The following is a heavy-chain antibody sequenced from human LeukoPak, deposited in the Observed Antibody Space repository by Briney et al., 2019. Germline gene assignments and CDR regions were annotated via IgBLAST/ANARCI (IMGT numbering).Heavy chain of an antibody. V-gene: IGHV3-53*01. CDR1: GFTVSSSY. J-gene: IGHJ4*02. Sequence: PGGSLRLSCAASGFTVSSSYMSWVRQAPGKGLEWVSVIYSGGSTYYADSVKGRFTISRDNSKNTLYLQMNSLRAEDTAVYYCAFRSGGSWAPFDYWGQGTLVTVSS. CDR2: IYSGGST. CDR3: AFRSGGSWAPFDY. D-gene: IGHD2-15*01.